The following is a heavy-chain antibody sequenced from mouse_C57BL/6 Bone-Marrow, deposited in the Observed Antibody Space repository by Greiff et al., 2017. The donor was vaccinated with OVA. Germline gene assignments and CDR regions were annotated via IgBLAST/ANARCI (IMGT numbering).Heavy chain of an antibody. Sequence: QVQLQQPGAELVKPGASVKVSCKASGYTFTRYWMHWVKQRPGQGLEWIGRIHPSDSDTNYNQKFKGKATLTVDKSSSTAYMQLSSLTSEDSAVYYCASYDGYYGFAYWGQGTLVTVSA. V-gene: IGHV1-74*01. CDR1: GYTFTRYW. D-gene: IGHD2-3*01. J-gene: IGHJ3*01. CDR2: IHPSDSDT. CDR3: ASYDGYYGFAY.